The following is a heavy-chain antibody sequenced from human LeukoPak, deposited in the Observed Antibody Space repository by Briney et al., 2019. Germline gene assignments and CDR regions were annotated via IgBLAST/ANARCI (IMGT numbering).Heavy chain of an antibody. Sequence: GASVKVSCKASGYTFTSYGISWVRQAPGQGLEWMGWISAYNGNTNYAQKLQGRVTMTTDTSTSTAYMELRSLRSDDTAVYYCARGGLGVWSGSYQTFDYWGQGTLVTVSS. D-gene: IGHD1-26*01. CDR1: GYTFTSYG. CDR2: ISAYNGNT. J-gene: IGHJ4*02. V-gene: IGHV1-18*01. CDR3: ARGGLGVWSGSYQTFDY.